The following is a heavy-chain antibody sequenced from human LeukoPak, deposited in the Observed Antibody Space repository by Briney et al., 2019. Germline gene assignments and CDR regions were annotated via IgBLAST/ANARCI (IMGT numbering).Heavy chain of an antibody. J-gene: IGHJ4*02. V-gene: IGHV4-59*08. CDR1: GGSISSYY. CDR2: IYYSGST. D-gene: IGHD6-6*01. CDR3: ARRAGVAARPPYYFDY. Sequence: SETLSLTCTVSGGSISSYYWSWIRQPPGKGLEWIGYIYYSGSTNYNPSLKSRVTISVDTSKNQFSPKLSSVTAADTAVYYCARRAGVAARPPYYFDYWGQGTLVTVSS.